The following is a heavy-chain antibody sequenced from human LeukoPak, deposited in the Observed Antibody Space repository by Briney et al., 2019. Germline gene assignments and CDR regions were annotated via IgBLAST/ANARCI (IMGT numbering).Heavy chain of an antibody. CDR2: ISAYNGNT. J-gene: IGHJ4*02. V-gene: IGHV1-18*01. CDR3: ARGYSSRVDY. D-gene: IGHD6-13*01. Sequence: ASAKVSCKASGYTFTSYGISWVRQAPGQGLEWMGWISAYNGNTNYAQKFQGRVTMTRDTSTSTVYMELSSLRPEDTAVYYCARGYSSRVDYWGQGTLVTVSS. CDR1: GYTFTSYG.